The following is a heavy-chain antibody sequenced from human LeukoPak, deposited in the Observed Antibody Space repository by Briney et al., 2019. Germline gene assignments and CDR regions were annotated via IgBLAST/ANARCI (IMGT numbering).Heavy chain of an antibody. J-gene: IGHJ4*02. CDR2: IIPIFGIA. CDR3: ARADYYDSSGYSFDY. CDR1: GGTFSSYA. Sequence: ASVKVSCKASGGTFSSYAISWVRQAPGQGIEWMGRIIPIFGIANYAQKFQGRVTITADKSTSTAYMELSSLRSEDTAVYYCARADYYDSSGYSFDYRGQGTLVTVSS. V-gene: IGHV1-69*04. D-gene: IGHD3-22*01.